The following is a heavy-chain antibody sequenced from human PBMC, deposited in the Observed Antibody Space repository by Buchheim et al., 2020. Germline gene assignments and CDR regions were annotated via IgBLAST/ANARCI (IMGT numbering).Heavy chain of an antibody. J-gene: IGHJ6*02. CDR2: ISSSGSTI. Sequence: EVQLVESGGGLVQPGGSLRLSCAASGFTFSSYEMNWVRQAPGKGLEWVSYISSSGSTIYYADSVKGLFTISIDNAKNSLYLQMNSLRAEDTAVYYCARESIVGYSSSAEYYYYYYGMDVWGQGTT. CDR1: GFTFSSYE. CDR3: ARESIVGYSSSAEYYYYYYGMDV. V-gene: IGHV3-48*03. D-gene: IGHD6-6*01.